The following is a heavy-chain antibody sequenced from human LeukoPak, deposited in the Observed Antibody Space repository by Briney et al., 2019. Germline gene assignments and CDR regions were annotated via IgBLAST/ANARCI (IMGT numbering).Heavy chain of an antibody. CDR1: GFSFSTYS. D-gene: IGHD1-26*01. J-gene: IGHJ3*01. Sequence: PGGSLRLSCAASGFSFSTYSMNWVRQAPGKGLEWVSSISSSSSYIYYADSVKGRFTISRDNAENSLYLQMNSLRAEDTAVYYCARAKTYSGSYYDAFDLWGQGTMVTVSS. V-gene: IGHV3-21*06. CDR2: ISSSSSYI. CDR3: ARAKTYSGSYYDAFDL.